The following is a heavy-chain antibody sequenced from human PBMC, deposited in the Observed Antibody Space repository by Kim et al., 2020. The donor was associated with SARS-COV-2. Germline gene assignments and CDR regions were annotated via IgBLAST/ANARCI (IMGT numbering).Heavy chain of an antibody. Sequence: ASVKVSCKASGYTFTSYAMNWVRQAPGQGLEWMGWINTNTGNPTYAQGFTGRFVFSLDTSVSTAYLQISSLKAEDTAVYYCARDYVFETTVVTPAALNYYYGMDVWGQGTTVTVSS. CDR1: GYTFTSYA. J-gene: IGHJ6*02. CDR2: INTNTGNP. CDR3: ARDYVFETTVVTPAALNYYYGMDV. V-gene: IGHV7-4-1*02. D-gene: IGHD4-17*01.